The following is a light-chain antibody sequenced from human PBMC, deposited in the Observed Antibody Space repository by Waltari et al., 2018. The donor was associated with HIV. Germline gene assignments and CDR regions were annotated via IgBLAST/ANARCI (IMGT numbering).Light chain of an antibody. V-gene: IGKV1-NL1*01. CDR3: HQYFSDPFT. CDR1: QDIGNS. Sequence: DIQMTQFPSSLSASVGARVTITCLATQDIGNSVSWYQQRPGKVPKLLVYGGYVRHRVVASRFTGSGSGTEYSLTISSLQPEDFATYCCHQYFSDPFTFGGGTKVEI. CDR2: GGY. J-gene: IGKJ4*01.